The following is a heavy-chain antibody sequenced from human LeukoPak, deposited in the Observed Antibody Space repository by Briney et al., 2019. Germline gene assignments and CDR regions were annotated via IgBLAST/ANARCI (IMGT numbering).Heavy chain of an antibody. D-gene: IGHD1-1*01. Sequence: PSETLSLTCTVSGASISSYYWNWIRQPPGKGLEWIGYFDYSGSINYNPSLKSRVTISVDTSKNQFYLKMSSVTAADTAVYYCAKHGISYTWRFDPWGQGTPVTVSS. CDR1: GASISSYY. CDR3: AKHGISYTWRFDP. CDR2: FDYSGSI. V-gene: IGHV4-59*08. J-gene: IGHJ5*02.